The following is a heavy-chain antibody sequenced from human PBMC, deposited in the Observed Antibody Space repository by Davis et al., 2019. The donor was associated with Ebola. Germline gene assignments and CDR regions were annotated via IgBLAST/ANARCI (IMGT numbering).Heavy chain of an antibody. J-gene: IGHJ3*02. CDR2: ISYDGSNK. V-gene: IGHV3-30*03. CDR3: AREGAEQAFDI. Sequence: GGSLRLSCAASGFTLSSYWMHWVRQAPGKGLEWVAVISYDGSNKYYADSVKGRFTISRDNSKNTLHFQMNNLRPEDTAVYYCAREGAEQAFDIWGQGTMVTVSS. D-gene: IGHD1-26*01. CDR1: GFTLSSYW.